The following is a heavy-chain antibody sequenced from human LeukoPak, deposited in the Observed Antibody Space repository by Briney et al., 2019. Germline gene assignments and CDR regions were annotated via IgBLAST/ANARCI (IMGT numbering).Heavy chain of an antibody. J-gene: IGHJ4*02. CDR3: ASLEHDSITGTTDY. V-gene: IGHV4-39*01. CDR1: GGSISTYNFY. CDR2: IYYSGST. Sequence: SETLSLTCSVSGGSISTYNFYWVWIRQPPGKGLEWIGSIYYSGSTYYNPSLKSRVTISVDTSKNQFSLKLTSVTAADTAVYYCASLEHDSITGTTDYWGQGTLVTVSS. D-gene: IGHD1-7*01.